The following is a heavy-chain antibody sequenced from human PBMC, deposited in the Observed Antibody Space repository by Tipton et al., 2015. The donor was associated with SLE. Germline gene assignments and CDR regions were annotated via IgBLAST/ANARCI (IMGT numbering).Heavy chain of an antibody. CDR1: GESFSGSY. J-gene: IGHJ4*02. CDR2: MYNSGST. CDR3: VRRKYTTSHHDY. Sequence: TLSLTCAVYGESFSGSYWSWIRQPPGKGLEWIGSMYNSGSTNYNPSLKSRVTISLDTSKNQFSLKLSSVTAADTAVYYCVRRKYTTSHHDYWGQGTLVTVSS. D-gene: IGHD6-6*01. V-gene: IGHV4-59*10.